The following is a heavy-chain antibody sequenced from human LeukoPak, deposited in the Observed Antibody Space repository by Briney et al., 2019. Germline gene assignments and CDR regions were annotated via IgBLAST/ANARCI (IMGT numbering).Heavy chain of an antibody. Sequence: GRSLRLSCAASGFTFSAYTMHWVRQAPGKGLEWVAVISYDGSNKYHADSVKGRFTISRDNSKNTLYLQMNSLRAEDTAVYYCARDALYSSSWSLFDYWGQGTLVTVSS. D-gene: IGHD6-13*01. CDR3: ARDALYSSSWSLFDY. V-gene: IGHV3-30-3*01. CDR1: GFTFSAYT. J-gene: IGHJ4*02. CDR2: ISYDGSNK.